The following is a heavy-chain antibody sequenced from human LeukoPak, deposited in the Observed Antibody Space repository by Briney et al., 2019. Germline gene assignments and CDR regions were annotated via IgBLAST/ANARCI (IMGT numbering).Heavy chain of an antibody. CDR2: IYHSGST. J-gene: IGHJ4*02. CDR3: ARAGWFGELYGPLDF. V-gene: IGHV4-38-2*02. D-gene: IGHD3-10*01. CDR1: GYSISSGYY. Sequence: PSETLSLTCTVSGYSISSGYYWGWIRQPPGKGLEWIGSIYHSGSTYYNPSLKSRVTISVDTSKNQFSLKLTSVIAADTAVYYCARAGWFGELYGPLDFWGQGTLVTVSS.